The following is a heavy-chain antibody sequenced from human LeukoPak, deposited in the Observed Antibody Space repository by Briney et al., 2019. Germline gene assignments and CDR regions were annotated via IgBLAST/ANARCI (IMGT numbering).Heavy chain of an antibody. D-gene: IGHD2-15*01. CDR2: ISSSSSYI. CDR1: GFTFSSYS. V-gene: IGHV3-21*04. CDR3: ARVLRYCSGGNCYSGGLGYMDV. J-gene: IGHJ6*03. Sequence: PGGSLRLSCAASGFTFSSYSMNWLRQALGKGLEWVSSISSSSSYIYYADSVKGRFTISRDNAKNSLFLQMNSLRAEDTAVYYCARVLRYCSGGNCYSGGLGYMDVWGKGTTVTISS.